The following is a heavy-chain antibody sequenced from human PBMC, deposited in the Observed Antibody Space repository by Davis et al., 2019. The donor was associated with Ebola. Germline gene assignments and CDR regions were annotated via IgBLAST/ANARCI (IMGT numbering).Heavy chain of an antibody. CDR2: IIPIFDTT. J-gene: IGHJ4*02. D-gene: IGHD1-7*01. Sequence: AASVKVSCKASGGTFSSYTISWVRQAPGQGLEWMGAIIPIFDTTNYAQKFQGIVTITADKSTTTAYMELSSLRSEDTAVYYCATGRKTTLGLYYFAYWGQGTVVTVSS. V-gene: IGHV1-69*06. CDR1: GGTFSSYT. CDR3: ATGRKTTLGLYYFAY.